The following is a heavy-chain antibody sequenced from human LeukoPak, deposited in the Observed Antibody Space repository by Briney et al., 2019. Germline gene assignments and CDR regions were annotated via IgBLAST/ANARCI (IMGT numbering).Heavy chain of an antibody. J-gene: IGHJ4*02. CDR1: GGSISSYY. CDR3: ARDHPNSSGYSFDY. V-gene: IGHV4-59*01. CDR2: IYYSGST. Sequence: SETLSLTCTVSGGSISSYYWSWLRQPPGKGLEWIGYIYYSGSTNYNPSLKSRVTISVDTSKNQFSLKLSSVTAADTAVYYCARDHPNSSGYSFDYWGQGTLVTVSS. D-gene: IGHD3-22*01.